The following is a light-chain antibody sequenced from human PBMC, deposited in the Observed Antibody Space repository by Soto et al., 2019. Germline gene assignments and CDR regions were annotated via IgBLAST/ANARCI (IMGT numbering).Light chain of an antibody. CDR1: QSINNNY. CDR2: GAS. V-gene: IGKV3-20*01. J-gene: IGKJ4*01. CDR3: QKDGRSPPFT. Sequence: ESVLTQSPGTLSLSPGDRATLSCRASQSINNNYLAWYQQKPGQSPTLLIYGASSRATGLPERFSGSGSGTGFTLSISRLVSEDFVLYYCQKDGRSPPFTFGGGTKVELK.